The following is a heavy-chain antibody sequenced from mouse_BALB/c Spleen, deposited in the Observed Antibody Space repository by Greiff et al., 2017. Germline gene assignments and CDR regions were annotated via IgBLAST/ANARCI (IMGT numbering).Heavy chain of an antibody. CDR1: GFSLTSYG. CDR2: IWAGGST. J-gene: IGHJ4*01. Sequence: QVQLKESGPGLVAPSQSLSITCTVSGFSLTSYGVHWVRQPPGKGLEWLGVIWAGGSTNYNSALMSRLSISKDNSKSQVFLKMNSLQTDDTAMYYCARDEGIYYDYGGAMDYWGQGTSVTVSS. D-gene: IGHD2-4*01. V-gene: IGHV2-9*02. CDR3: ARDEGIYYDYGGAMDY.